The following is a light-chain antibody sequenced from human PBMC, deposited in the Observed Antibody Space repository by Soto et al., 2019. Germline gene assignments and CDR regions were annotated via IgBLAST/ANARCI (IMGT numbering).Light chain of an antibody. CDR1: RNLMHSNGYNY. Sequence: DIVMTQSPLSLPVTPGEPASISCRSSRNLMHSNGYNYLDWYLQKPGQSPQLLIYLGSNRASGVPDRFSGSGSGTDFILRINGVEAEDVGVYYCMQTLQTPTFGQGTKVDIK. CDR2: LGS. J-gene: IGKJ1*01. V-gene: IGKV2-28*01. CDR3: MQTLQTPT.